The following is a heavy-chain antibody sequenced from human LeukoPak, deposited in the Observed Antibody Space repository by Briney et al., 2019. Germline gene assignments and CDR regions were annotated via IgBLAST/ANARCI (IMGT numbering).Heavy chain of an antibody. J-gene: IGHJ4*02. CDR1: GFTFSSFS. Sequence: LPGGSLRLSCAASGFTFSSFSMNWVRQAPGKGLEWVSYIRTSGTNTDYTGSVKGRFTISRDNAKNSLYLQMNSLRAEDTAVYYCARAREPIRFDYWGQGTLVTVSS. V-gene: IGHV3-48*04. D-gene: IGHD1-14*01. CDR3: ARAREPIRFDY. CDR2: IRTSGTNT.